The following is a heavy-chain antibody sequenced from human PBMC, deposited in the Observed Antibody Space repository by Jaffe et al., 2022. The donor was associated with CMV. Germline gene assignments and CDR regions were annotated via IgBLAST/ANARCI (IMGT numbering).Heavy chain of an antibody. CDR3: ARDFLGGTVTKPRAFDI. V-gene: IGHV3-33*01. CDR2: IWYDGSNK. D-gene: IGHD4-17*01. Sequence: QVQLVESGGGVVQPGRSLRLSCAASGFTFSSYGMHWVRQAPGKGLEWVAVIWYDGSNKYYADSVKGRFTISRDNSKNTLYLQMNSLRAEDTAVYYCARDFLGGTVTKPRAFDIWGQGTMVTVSS. J-gene: IGHJ3*02. CDR1: GFTFSSYG.